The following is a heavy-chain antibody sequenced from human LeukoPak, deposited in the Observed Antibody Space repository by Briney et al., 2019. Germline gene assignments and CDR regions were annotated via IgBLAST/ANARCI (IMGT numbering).Heavy chain of an antibody. V-gene: IGHV3-30*04. CDR2: ISYDGSKK. CDR1: EFTFSNYA. J-gene: IGHJ4*02. D-gene: IGHD2-2*01. Sequence: GGSLRLSCAASEFTFSNYALHWIRQAPGKGLEWVAGISYDGSKKYSADSVEGRFTISRDNSKNTLYLQMNSLRAEDTAVYYCAKDNAVVPAALDYWGQGTLVTVSS. CDR3: AKDNAVVPAALDY.